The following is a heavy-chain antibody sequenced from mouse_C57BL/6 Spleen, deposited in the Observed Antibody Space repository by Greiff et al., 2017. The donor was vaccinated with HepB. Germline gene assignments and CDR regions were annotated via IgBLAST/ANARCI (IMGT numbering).Heavy chain of an antibody. Sequence: EVQLVESGAELVRPGASVKLSCTASGFNIKDDYMHWVKQRPEQGLEWIGWIDPENGDTEYASKFQGKATITADTSSNTAYLQLSSLTSEDTAVYYCTTWPTVGDWGQGTTLTVSS. CDR3: TTWPTVGD. CDR1: GFNIKDDY. D-gene: IGHD1-1*01. V-gene: IGHV14-4*01. J-gene: IGHJ2*01. CDR2: IDPENGDT.